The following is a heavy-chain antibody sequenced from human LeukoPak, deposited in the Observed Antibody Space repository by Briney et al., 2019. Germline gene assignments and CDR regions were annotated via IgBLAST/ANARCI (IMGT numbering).Heavy chain of an antibody. V-gene: IGHV4-61*02. CDR1: GGSISSGSYY. D-gene: IGHD6-19*01. J-gene: IGHJ4*02. CDR2: IYTSGST. Sequence: PSETLSLTCTVSGGSISSGSYYWSWIRQPAGKGLEWIGRIYTSGSTNYNPSLKSRVTISVDTSKNQFSLKLSSVTAADTAVYYCARGTRWLTLIDYWGQGALVTVSS. CDR3: ARGTRWLTLIDY.